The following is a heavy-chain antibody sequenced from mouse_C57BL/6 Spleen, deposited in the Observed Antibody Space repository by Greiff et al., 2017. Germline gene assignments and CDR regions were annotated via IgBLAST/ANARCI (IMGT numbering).Heavy chain of an antibody. D-gene: IGHD2-4*01. J-gene: IGHJ3*01. CDR3: ARSVDDDDPFPY. CDR2: IYPRSGNT. Sequence: LVESGAELARPGATVKLSCKASGYTFTSYGISWVKQRTGQGLEWIGEIYPRSGNTYYNEKFKGKATLTADKSSSTAYMELRSLTSEDSAVYFCARSVDDDDPFPYWGQGTLVTVSA. CDR1: GYTFTSYG. V-gene: IGHV1-81*01.